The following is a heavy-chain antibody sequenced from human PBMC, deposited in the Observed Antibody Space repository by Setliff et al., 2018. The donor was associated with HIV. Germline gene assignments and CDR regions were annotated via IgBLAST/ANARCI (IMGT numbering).Heavy chain of an antibody. CDR1: GFTFRLYG. V-gene: IGHV3-30*02. D-gene: IGHD6-19*01. CDR2: IEFDGKNE. J-gene: IGHJ6*03. CDR3: AKDSEAVAVKYYYMDV. Sequence: PGGSLRLSCAASGFTFRLYGMHWVRRAPGKGLEWVASIEFDGKNEYYADSVQGRFTISRDTPNHMVYLQMNNLRPEDTALYYCAKDSEAVAVKYYYMDVWGRGTTVTVSS.